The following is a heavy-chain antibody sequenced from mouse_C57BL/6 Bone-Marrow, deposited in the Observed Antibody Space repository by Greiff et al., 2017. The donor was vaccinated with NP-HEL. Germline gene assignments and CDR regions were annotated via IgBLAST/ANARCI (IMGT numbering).Heavy chain of an antibody. Sequence: EVKLMESGEGLVKPGGSLKLSCAASGFTFSSYAMSWVRQTPEKRLEWVAYISSGGDYIYYADTVKGRFTISRDNARNTLYLQMSSLKSEDTAMYYCTREEDGLDYWGQGTTLTVSS. D-gene: IGHD2-3*01. CDR2: ISSGGDYI. J-gene: IGHJ2*01. CDR3: TREEDGLDY. V-gene: IGHV5-9-1*02. CDR1: GFTFSSYA.